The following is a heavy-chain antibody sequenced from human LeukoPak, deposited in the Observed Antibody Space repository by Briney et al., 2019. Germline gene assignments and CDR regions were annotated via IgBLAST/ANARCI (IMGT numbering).Heavy chain of an antibody. CDR2: IYPADSDT. CDR1: GYSFTNQW. Sequence: GESLKISCKASGYSFTNQWIGWVRQMPGKGLEWMGIIYPADSDTRYSPSFQGQVPISADKSISTAYLQWSSLKASDTAMYYCARPVTVAGRFYFDYWGQGTLVTVSS. V-gene: IGHV5-51*01. J-gene: IGHJ4*02. CDR3: ARPVTVAGRFYFDY. D-gene: IGHD6-19*01.